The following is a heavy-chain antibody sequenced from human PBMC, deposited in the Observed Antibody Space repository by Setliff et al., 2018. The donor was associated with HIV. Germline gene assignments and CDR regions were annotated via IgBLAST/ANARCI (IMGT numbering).Heavy chain of an antibody. J-gene: IGHJ4*02. Sequence: PSETLSLTCSVSGGSISNFYWSWIRQPPGKGLEWVGHIYSTGDTNYNPSLKSRVTISRDMSKNQFSLKLGSVTAEDTAVYYCVRDKSWAFDYWGQGTLVTVSS. CDR3: VRDKSWAFDY. CDR1: GGSISNFY. V-gene: IGHV4-4*09. CDR2: IYSTGDT.